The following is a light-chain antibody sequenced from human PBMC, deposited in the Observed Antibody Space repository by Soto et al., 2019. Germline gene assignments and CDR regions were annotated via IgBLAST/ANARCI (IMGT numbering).Light chain of an antibody. CDR3: QQYGAAPLT. Sequence: EIVLTQSPATLSLSPGERATLSCRASQNIYINSLAWYQQRPGQAPRLLIYDGSTRATAVPDRFSGSGSGTDFALTISRLEPEDLAVYYCQQYGAAPLTFGPGTIV. CDR1: QNIYINS. J-gene: IGKJ3*01. CDR2: DGS. V-gene: IGKV3-20*01.